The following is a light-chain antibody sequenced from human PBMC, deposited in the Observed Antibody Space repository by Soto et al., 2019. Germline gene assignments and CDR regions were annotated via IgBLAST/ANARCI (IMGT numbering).Light chain of an antibody. V-gene: IGLV2-14*02. CDR1: SSDVGSYNL. CDR3: ISYIPSTTTHWV. CDR2: EDN. J-gene: IGLJ3*02. Sequence: QSALTQPASVSGSPGQSITISCTGSSSDVGSYNLVSWYQHHPGKAPKFVIYEDNKRPSGISDRFSGSKSGDTASLTISGLQAEDEADYYCISYIPSTTTHWVFGGGTKLTVL.